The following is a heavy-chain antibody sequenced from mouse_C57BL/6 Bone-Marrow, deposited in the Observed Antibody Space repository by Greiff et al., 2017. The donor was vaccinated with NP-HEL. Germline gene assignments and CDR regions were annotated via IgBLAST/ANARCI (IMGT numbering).Heavy chain of an antibody. J-gene: IGHJ4*01. V-gene: IGHV2-9-1*01. Sequence: QVQLKESGPGLVAPSPTLSITCTVSGFSLTSYAISWVRQPPGKGLEWLGVICTGGGTNYNSALKSRLSISKDNSKSQVFLKMNSLQTDDTATFYCARRLRGYALAYWGQGTSVTVSS. CDR3: ARRLRGYALAY. CDR1: GFSLTSYA. D-gene: IGHD3-3*01. CDR2: ICTGGGT.